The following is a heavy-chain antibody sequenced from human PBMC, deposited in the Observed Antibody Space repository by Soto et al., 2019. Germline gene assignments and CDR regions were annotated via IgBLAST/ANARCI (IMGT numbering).Heavy chain of an antibody. CDR3: ARSLYYAKDSYVDY. J-gene: IGHJ4*02. V-gene: IGHV4-61*01. D-gene: IGHD3-16*01. CDR1: GGSVSSGSYY. CDR2: IYYSGST. Sequence: SETLSLTCTVSGGSVSSGSYYWIWIRHPPGKGLEWIGYIYYSGSTNYNPSLKSRVTISVDTSKNQFSLKLSSVTAADTAVYYCARSLYYAKDSYVDYWGQGTLVTVSS.